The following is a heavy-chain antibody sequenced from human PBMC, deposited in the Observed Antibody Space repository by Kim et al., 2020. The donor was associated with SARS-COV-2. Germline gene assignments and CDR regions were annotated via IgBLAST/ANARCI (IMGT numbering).Heavy chain of an antibody. CDR3: ARAMGYCSSTTCVGMDV. CDR1: GFTFSSYG. Sequence: GGSLRLSCAASGFTFSSYGMHWVRQAPGKGLEWVADIWYDGSNKYYADSVKGRFTISRANSKNTLYLQRTSLRAEDTAVYYCARAMGYCSSTTCVGMDVWGQGTTVTVSS. D-gene: IGHD2-2*01. V-gene: IGHV3-33*01. CDR2: IWYDGSNK. J-gene: IGHJ6*02.